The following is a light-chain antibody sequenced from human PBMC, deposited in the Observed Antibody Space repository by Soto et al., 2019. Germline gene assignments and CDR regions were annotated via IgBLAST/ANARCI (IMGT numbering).Light chain of an antibody. V-gene: IGKV3-20*01. Sequence: SVLRQSPGTLSLSPGERATLSCRASQTGNNNYLDWYQHKSGKAPRLLIYGVYTRASGVPYRFSGSGSGTEFTLTITRLEPEDSASYFCQHYGYSQWTFGQGTKVEIK. CDR2: GVY. CDR3: QHYGYSQWT. CDR1: QTGNNNY. J-gene: IGKJ1*01.